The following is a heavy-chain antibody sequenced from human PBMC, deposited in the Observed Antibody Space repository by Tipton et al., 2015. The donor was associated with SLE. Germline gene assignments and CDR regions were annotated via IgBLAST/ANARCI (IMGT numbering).Heavy chain of an antibody. V-gene: IGHV3-7*01. CDR3: ARSSLGPDY. J-gene: IGHJ4*02. CDR1: GFTFSRYW. Sequence: SLRLSCAASGFTFSRYWMNWVRQAPGKGLEWVAIIKEDGSEKHYVDSVRGRFTISRDNAKNSLYLQMNSLRAEDTAVYYCARSSLGPDYWGQGTLVPVSS. CDR2: IKEDGSEK. D-gene: IGHD3-16*01.